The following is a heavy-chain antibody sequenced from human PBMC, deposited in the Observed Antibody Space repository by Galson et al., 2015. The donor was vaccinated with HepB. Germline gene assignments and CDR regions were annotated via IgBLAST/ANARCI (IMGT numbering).Heavy chain of an antibody. V-gene: IGHV3-21*01. CDR1: GFTFSSYS. CDR2: ISSSSSYI. D-gene: IGHD6-6*01. Sequence: SLRLSCAASGFTFSSYSMNWVRQAPGKGLEWVSSISSSSSYIYYADSVKGRFTISRDNAKNSLYLQMNSLRAEDTAVYYCARDGSIAARPVFFYFDYWGQGTLVTASS. CDR3: ARDGSIAARPVFFYFDY. J-gene: IGHJ4*02.